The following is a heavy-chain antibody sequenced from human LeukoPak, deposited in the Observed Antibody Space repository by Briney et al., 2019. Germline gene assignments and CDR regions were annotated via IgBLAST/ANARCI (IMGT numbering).Heavy chain of an antibody. CDR2: IYYSGST. CDR1: GGSTSSGDKY. CDR3: ARVTRWAGLDF. J-gene: IGHJ4*02. V-gene: IGHV4-30-4*01. D-gene: IGHD2-21*02. Sequence: PSETLSLTCNVSGGSTSSGDKYWSWIRQPPGKGLEWIGYIYYSGSTYYNPSLKSRLTISVDTSENQFSLHLTSVTAADTAVYFCARVTRWAGLDFWGQGTLVTVSS.